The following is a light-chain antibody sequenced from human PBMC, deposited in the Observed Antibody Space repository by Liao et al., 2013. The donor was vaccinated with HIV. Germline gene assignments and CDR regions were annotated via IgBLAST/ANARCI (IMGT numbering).Light chain of an antibody. CDR3: QVWDSSTDHYV. CDR2: YDS. J-gene: IGLJ1*01. Sequence: SYELTQPPSVSVAPGETATITCGGNYIGNKGVYWYQQKSGQAPVMVISYDSDRPSGIPERFSGSNSGNTATLTISRVEAGDEADYYCQVWDSSTDHYVFGTGTKVTVL. V-gene: IGLV3-21*04. CDR1: YIGNKG.